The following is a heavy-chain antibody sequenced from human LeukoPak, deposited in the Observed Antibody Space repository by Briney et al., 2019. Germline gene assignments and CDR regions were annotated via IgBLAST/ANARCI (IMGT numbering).Heavy chain of an antibody. CDR3: VRGPYGASISKWFDP. CDR2: IYYSGDT. Sequence: SETLSLTCTVSRGSISGYSWSWIRQSPGGGLEWIGYIYYSGDTAYSPSLRSRVTMSVDTSKNQFSLQLRSMTTADTAVYYCVRGPYGASISKWFDPWGQGTQVTVSP. D-gene: IGHD4/OR15-4a*01. CDR1: RGSISGYS. V-gene: IGHV4-59*01. J-gene: IGHJ5*02.